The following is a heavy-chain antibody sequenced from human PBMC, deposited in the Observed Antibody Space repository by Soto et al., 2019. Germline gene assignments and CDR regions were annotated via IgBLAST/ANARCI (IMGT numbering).Heavy chain of an antibody. CDR2: IYSGGST. V-gene: IGHV3-66*01. CDR1: GFTVSSNY. Sequence: PGGSMRLSCAASGFTVSSNYVSWVRQAPGKGLEWVSVIYSGGSTYYADSVKGRFTISRDNSKNTLYLQMNSLRAEDTAVYYCASTGGYCSSTSCPNDAFDIWGQGKMVTVSS. D-gene: IGHD2-2*01. CDR3: ASTGGYCSSTSCPNDAFDI. J-gene: IGHJ3*02.